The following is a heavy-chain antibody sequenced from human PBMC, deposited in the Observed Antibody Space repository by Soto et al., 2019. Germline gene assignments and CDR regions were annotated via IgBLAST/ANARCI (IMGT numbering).Heavy chain of an antibody. CDR3: AKAPDYDILTGYFNYLEY. D-gene: IGHD3-9*01. V-gene: IGHV3-23*01. J-gene: IGHJ4*02. CDR2: ISGSSDRT. CDR1: GFTFNDYA. Sequence: GGSLRLSCAASGFTFNDYAMSWVRQAPGKGLEWVTTISGSSDRTYSADSVKGRFTISRDNSKNTLYLQMNSLRAEDTAVYYCAKAPDYDILTGYFNYLEYWGQGTLVTVSS.